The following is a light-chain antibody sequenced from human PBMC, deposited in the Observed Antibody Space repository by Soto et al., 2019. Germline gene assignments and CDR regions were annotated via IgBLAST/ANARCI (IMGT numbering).Light chain of an antibody. Sequence: EIVLTQSPGTLSLSPGERATLSCRASQSVSNNYLAWYQQKPGQAPRLLIYGASNRATGIPDRFSGSGSGTDFTLTISRLEPEDFAVYYCQQRNDWRRGTFGQGTRLDIK. CDR3: QQRNDWRRGT. CDR1: QSVSNNY. J-gene: IGKJ5*01. V-gene: IGKV3D-20*02. CDR2: GAS.